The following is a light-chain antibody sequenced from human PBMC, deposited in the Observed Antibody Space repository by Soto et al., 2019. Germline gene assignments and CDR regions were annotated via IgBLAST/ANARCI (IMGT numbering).Light chain of an antibody. CDR1: QSISSW. Sequence: DIQMTQSPSTLSASVGDRVTITCRASQSISSWLAWYQQKPGKAPKLLIYDASSLESGVPSRFSGSGSGTEFTLTISSLQPDDFATYYCQHYNSYFHTFGGGTKVEIK. CDR2: DAS. V-gene: IGKV1-5*01. J-gene: IGKJ4*01. CDR3: QHYNSYFHT.